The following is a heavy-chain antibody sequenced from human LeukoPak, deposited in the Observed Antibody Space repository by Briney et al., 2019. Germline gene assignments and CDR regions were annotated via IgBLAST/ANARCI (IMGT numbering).Heavy chain of an antibody. CDR1: GYSFTSYW. V-gene: IGHV5-51*01. CDR2: IYPGDSDT. CDR3: ARNKEEWELKSAFDI. D-gene: IGHD1-26*01. J-gene: IGHJ3*02. Sequence: GESLKISCKGSGYSFTSYWIGWVRQMPGKGLEWMGIIYPGDSDTRYSPSFQGQVTISADKSISTAYLQWSSLKASDTAMYYCARNKEEWELKSAFDIWGQGTMVTVSS.